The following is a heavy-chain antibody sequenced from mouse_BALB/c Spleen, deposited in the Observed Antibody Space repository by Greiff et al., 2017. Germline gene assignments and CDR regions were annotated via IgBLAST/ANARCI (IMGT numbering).Heavy chain of an antibody. Sequence: DVKLVESGGGLVKPGGSLKLSCAASGFTFSSYAMSWVRQTPEKRLEWVATISSGGSYTYYPDSVKGRFTISRDNAKNTLYLQMSSLRSEDTAMYYCARDIVALYWYFDVWGAGTTVTVSS. CDR3: ARDIVALYWYFDV. V-gene: IGHV5-9-3*01. J-gene: IGHJ1*01. CDR1: GFTFSSYA. D-gene: IGHD1-1*01. CDR2: ISSGGSYT.